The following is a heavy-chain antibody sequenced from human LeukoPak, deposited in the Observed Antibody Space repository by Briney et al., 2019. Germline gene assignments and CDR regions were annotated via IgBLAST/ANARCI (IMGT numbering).Heavy chain of an antibody. J-gene: IGHJ5*02. D-gene: IGHD3-22*01. Sequence: SETLSLTCTVSGCSMSSYYWSWIRQPPGKGLEWIGYIYSGGSTNYNPSLKSRVTISVDTSKNQFSLKLSSVTAADTAVYYCARVALYYDSSGYMSHWFDPWGQGTLVTVSS. CDR3: ARVALYYDSSGYMSHWFDP. CDR1: GCSMSSYY. V-gene: IGHV4-59*01. CDR2: IYSGGST.